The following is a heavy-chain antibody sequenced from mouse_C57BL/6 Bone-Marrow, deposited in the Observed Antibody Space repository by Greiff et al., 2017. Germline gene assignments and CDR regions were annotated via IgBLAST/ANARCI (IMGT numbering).Heavy chain of an antibody. V-gene: IGHV5-15*04. CDR1: GFTFSDYG. Sequence: EVKLVESGGGLVQPGGSLKLSCAASGFTFSDYGMAWVRQAPRKGPEWVAFISNLAYSIYYADTVTGRFTISRENAKNTLYLEMSSLRSEDTAMYYCARADYYDYDGYAMDYWGQGTSVTVSS. J-gene: IGHJ4*01. CDR3: ARADYYDYDGYAMDY. CDR2: ISNLAYSI. D-gene: IGHD2-4*01.